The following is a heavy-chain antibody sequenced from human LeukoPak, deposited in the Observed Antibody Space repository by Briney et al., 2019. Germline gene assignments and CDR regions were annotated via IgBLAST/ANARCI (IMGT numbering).Heavy chain of an antibody. CDR1: GFTFSTYD. V-gene: IGHV3-48*01. D-gene: IGHD1-1*01. Sequence: GGSLRLSCAASGFTFSTYDMNWVRQAPGKGLEWVSYISSSSSTIYYADSVKGRFTISRDNANNSLYLQMSSLRAEDTAVYYCARGSVQLDRRYHLYYMDVWGKGTTVTVSS. CDR2: ISSSSSTI. J-gene: IGHJ6*03. CDR3: ARGSVQLDRRYHLYYMDV.